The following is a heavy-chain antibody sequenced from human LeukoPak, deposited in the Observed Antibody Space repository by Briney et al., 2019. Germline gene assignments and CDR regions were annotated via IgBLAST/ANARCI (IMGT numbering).Heavy chain of an antibody. Sequence: SETLSLTCTVSGGSISTYYYNWIRQPAGKGLEWLGRIYTSGSTNYNPSLKSRVTMSVDTSKNHLSLKLSSVTAADTAVYYCGGGYYGSGSYYNVDYWGQGTLVTVSS. CDR2: IYTSGST. J-gene: IGHJ4*02. D-gene: IGHD3-10*01. CDR1: GGSISTYY. V-gene: IGHV4-4*07. CDR3: GGGYYGSGSYYNVDY.